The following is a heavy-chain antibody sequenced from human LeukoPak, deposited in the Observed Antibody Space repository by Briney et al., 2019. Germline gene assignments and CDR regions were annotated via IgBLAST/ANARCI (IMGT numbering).Heavy chain of an antibody. CDR2: ISWNSGSI. Sequence: PGGSLRLSCAASGFTFDDYAMHWVRQAPGKGLEWVSGISWNSGSIGYADSVKGRFTISRDNAKNSLYLQMNSLRAEDTALYYCAKGMGVYSGYDSYFQHWGQGTLVTVSS. D-gene: IGHD5-12*01. CDR1: GFTFDDYA. J-gene: IGHJ1*01. CDR3: AKGMGVYSGYDSYFQH. V-gene: IGHV3-9*01.